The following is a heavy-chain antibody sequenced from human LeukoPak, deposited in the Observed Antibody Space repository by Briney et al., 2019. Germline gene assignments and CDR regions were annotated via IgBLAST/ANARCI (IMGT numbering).Heavy chain of an antibody. CDR2: ISAYNGNT. V-gene: IGHV1-18*01. CDR3: ARAYCGGDCNNWFDP. J-gene: IGHJ5*02. D-gene: IGHD2-21*02. Sequence: GASVKVSCKASGYTFTSYGISWVRQAPGQGLEWMGWISAYNGNTNYAQKLQGRVTMTTDTSTSTAYMELRSLRSDDTAVYYCARAYCGGDCNNWFDPWGQGTLVTVSS. CDR1: GYTFTSYG.